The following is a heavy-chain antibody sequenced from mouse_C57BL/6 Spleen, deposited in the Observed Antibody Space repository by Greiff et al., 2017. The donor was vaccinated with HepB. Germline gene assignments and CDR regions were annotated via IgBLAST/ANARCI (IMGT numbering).Heavy chain of an antibody. CDR3: ARDSAVFDY. Sequence: EVQLQESGPGLVKPSQSLSLTCSVTGYSITSGYYWNWIRQFPGNKLEWMGYISYDGSNNYNPSLKNRISITRDTSKNQFFLKLNSVTTEDTATYYCARDSAVFDYWGQGTTLTVSS. CDR2: ISYDGSN. J-gene: IGHJ2*01. V-gene: IGHV3-6*01. CDR1: GYSITSGYY.